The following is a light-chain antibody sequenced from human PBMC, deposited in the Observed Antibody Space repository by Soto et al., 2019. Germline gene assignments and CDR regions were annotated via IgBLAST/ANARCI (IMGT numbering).Light chain of an antibody. CDR2: DDN. J-gene: IGLJ1*01. V-gene: IGLV1-51*01. CDR3: GSWDSSLSAYV. Sequence: QSVLTQPPSVSGAPGQRVTISCTGSSSNIGAVYDVNWYQQLPGTAPKLLIYDDNKRPSGIPDRFSGSKSGTSATLGITGFQTGDEADYYCGSWDSSLSAYVFGTGTKVTVL. CDR1: SSNIGAVYD.